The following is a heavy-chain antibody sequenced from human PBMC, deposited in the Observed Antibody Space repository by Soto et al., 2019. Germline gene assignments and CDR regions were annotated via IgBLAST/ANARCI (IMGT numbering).Heavy chain of an antibody. CDR1: GYTFTSYG. CDR3: ARAGQVAAAEIYYYMDV. Sequence: GASVKVSCKASGYTFTSYGISWVRQAPGQGLEWMGWISAYNGNTNYARKLQGRVTMTTDTSTSTAYMELRSLRSDDTAVYYCARAGQVAAAEIYYYMDVWGKGTTVTVSS. CDR2: ISAYNGNT. V-gene: IGHV1-18*01. D-gene: IGHD6-13*01. J-gene: IGHJ6*03.